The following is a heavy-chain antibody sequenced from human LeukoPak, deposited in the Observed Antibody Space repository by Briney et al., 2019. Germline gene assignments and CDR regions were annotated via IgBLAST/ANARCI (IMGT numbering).Heavy chain of an antibody. V-gene: IGHV4-39*02. CDR1: GGSISSSSYY. CDR2: IYYSGST. Sequence: SETLSLTCTVSGGSISSSSYYWGWIRQPPGRGLEWIGSIYYSGSTYYNPSLKSRVTISVDTSKNQFSLKLSSVTAADTAVYYCARDVTGSAGTTYYFDYWGQGTLVTVSS. D-gene: IGHD1-1*01. J-gene: IGHJ4*02. CDR3: ARDVTGSAGTTYYFDY.